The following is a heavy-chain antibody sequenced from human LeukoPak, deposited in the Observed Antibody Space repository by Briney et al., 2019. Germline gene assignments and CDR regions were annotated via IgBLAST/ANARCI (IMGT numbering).Heavy chain of an antibody. D-gene: IGHD6-19*01. CDR1: GGSFSGYY. CDR3: ARGGGSDWYVDY. CDR2: INHSGST. V-gene: IGHV4-34*01. J-gene: IGHJ4*02. Sequence: SETLSLTCAVYGGSFSGYYWTWIRQPPGKGLEWIGEINHSGSTNYNLSLKSRVTISVDTSENQFSLKLRSVTAADTAVYYCARGGGSDWYVDYWGQGKLVTVSS.